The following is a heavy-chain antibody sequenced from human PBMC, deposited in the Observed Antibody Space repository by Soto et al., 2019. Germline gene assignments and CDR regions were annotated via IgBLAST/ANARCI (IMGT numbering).Heavy chain of an antibody. D-gene: IGHD3-3*01. CDR3: ARGVTLRSGYYRDYYYYGMDV. CDR1: GGTFSSYA. V-gene: IGHV1-69*06. J-gene: IGHJ6*02. Sequence: VASVKVSCKASGGTFSSYAISWVRQAPGQGLGWMGGIIPIFGTANYAQKFQGRVTITADKSTSTAYMELSSLRSEDTAVYYCARGVTLRSGYYRDYYYYGMDVWGQGTTVTVSS. CDR2: IIPIFGTA.